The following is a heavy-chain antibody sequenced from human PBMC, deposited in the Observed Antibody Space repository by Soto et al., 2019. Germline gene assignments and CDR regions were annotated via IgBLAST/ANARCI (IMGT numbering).Heavy chain of an antibody. Sequence: GESLKISCHGSGYNFTDYWINWVRQVPGKGLEWLGRIDPGDSYTRYGPSFRGHVTISLDKSIDTVYLQWASLKASDSAMYYCARYNYGITAHWGQGTLVTVSS. J-gene: IGHJ4*02. CDR2: IDPGDSYT. CDR1: GYNFTDYW. V-gene: IGHV5-10-1*01. CDR3: ARYNYGITAH. D-gene: IGHD3-16*01.